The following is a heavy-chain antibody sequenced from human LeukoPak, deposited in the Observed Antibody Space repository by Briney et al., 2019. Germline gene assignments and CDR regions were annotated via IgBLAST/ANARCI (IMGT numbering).Heavy chain of an antibody. CDR1: GFTFSSYW. CDR3: ARDRDYDFWSGYSDY. J-gene: IGHJ4*02. Sequence: GGSLRLSCAAYGFTFSSYWMSWVRQAPGKGLEWVANIKQDGSEKYYVDSVKGRFTISRDNAKNSLYLQMNSLRAEDTAVYYCARDRDYDFWSGYSDYWGQGTLVTVSS. V-gene: IGHV3-7*01. D-gene: IGHD3-3*01. CDR2: IKQDGSEK.